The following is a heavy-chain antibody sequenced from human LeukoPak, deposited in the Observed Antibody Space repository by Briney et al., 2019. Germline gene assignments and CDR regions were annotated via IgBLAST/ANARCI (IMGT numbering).Heavy chain of an antibody. CDR1: GFSFSDFY. D-gene: IGHD5-12*01. CDR2: ISSDGTTM. Sequence: GGSLRLSCAVSGFSFSDFYMGWIRQAPGKGLEWVSYISSDGTTMYYADSVKGRFTVSRDNAKNSLYLQMNSLRAEDTAVYYCARSRGYSYGPFDYWGQGTLVTVSS. CDR3: ARSRGYSYGPFDY. V-gene: IGHV3-11*01. J-gene: IGHJ4*02.